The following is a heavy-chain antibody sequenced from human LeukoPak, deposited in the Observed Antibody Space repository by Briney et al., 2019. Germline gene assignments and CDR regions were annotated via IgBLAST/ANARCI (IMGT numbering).Heavy chain of an antibody. CDR3: AKDHESDGYPCLDH. CDR1: GFTFSRLA. Sequence: GGSLRLSCAASGFTFSRLAMTWVRQAPGKGLEWVSTISASGPYYADAVRGRFTISRDNSRNTLSLQMDSLRAEDTAVHYCAKDHESDGYPCLDHWGLGTLVTVSS. J-gene: IGHJ4*02. V-gene: IGHV3-23*01. CDR2: ISASGP. D-gene: IGHD3-22*01.